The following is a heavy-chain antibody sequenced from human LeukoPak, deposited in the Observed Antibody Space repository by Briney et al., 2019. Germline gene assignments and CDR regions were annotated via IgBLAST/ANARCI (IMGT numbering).Heavy chain of an antibody. CDR2: ISYDGSNK. CDR3: ARDRDYAFDY. V-gene: IGHV3-30*03. J-gene: IGHJ4*02. CDR1: GFTFSSYG. Sequence: GGSLRLSCAASGFTFSSYGMHWVRQAPGKGLGWVAVISYDGSNKYYADSVKGRFTISRDNSKNTLYLQMNSLRAEDTAVYYCARDRDYAFDYWGQGTLVTVSS. D-gene: IGHD4-17*01.